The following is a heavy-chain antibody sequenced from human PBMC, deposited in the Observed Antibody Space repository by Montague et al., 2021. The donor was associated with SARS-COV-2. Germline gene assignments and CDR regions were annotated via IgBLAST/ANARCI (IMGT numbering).Heavy chain of an antibody. V-gene: IGHV4-39*01. CDR3: ARQENSSGWFKPDAFDI. Sequence: SETLSLTCTVSGGSISSSSYYWGWIRQPPGKGLEWIGSIYYSGSTYYNPSLKSRVTISVDTSMNQFSLKLSSVTAADTAVYYCARQENSSGWFKPDAFDIWGQGTMVTVSS. D-gene: IGHD6-19*01. J-gene: IGHJ3*02. CDR2: IYYSGST. CDR1: GGSISSSSYY.